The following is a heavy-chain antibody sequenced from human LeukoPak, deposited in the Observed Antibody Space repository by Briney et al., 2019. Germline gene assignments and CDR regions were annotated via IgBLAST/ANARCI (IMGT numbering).Heavy chain of an antibody. J-gene: IGHJ5*02. CDR3: ARWLPNWNYGNWFDP. CDR2: MNPNSGNT. D-gene: IGHD1-7*01. Sequence: ASVKVSCKASGYTFTSYDINWVRQATGQGLEWMGWMNPNSGNTGYAQKFQGRFTMTRNTSISTAYMELSSLRTEDTAVYYCARWLPNWNYGNWFDPWGQGTLVTVSS. CDR1: GYTFTSYD. V-gene: IGHV1-8*01.